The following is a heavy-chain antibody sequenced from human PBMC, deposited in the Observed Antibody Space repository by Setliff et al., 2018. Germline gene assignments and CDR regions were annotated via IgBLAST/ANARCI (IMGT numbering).Heavy chain of an antibody. CDR3: ARLWISYESNTYFYPKYFDF. CDR1: GYSISSGYY. CDR2: IYHSGST. Sequence: ETLSLTCTVSGYSISSGYYWGWIRQPPGKGLEWIGSIYHSGSTYYNPSLKSRVTISVDTSKNQFSLKLSSVTAADTAVYYCARLWISYESNTYFYPKYFDFWGQGTLVTVSS. J-gene: IGHJ4*02. V-gene: IGHV4-38-2*02. D-gene: IGHD3-22*01.